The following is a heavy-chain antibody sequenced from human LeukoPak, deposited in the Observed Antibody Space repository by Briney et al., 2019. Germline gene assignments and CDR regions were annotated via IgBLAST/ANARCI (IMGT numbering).Heavy chain of an antibody. Sequence: PGGSLRLSCAASGFTFSSHGMHWVRQAPGKGLEWVAVIWYDASNKYYADSVKGRFTVSRDNSKNTLYPQMNSLRAEDTAMYYCARNLRKYGSNSEYFDYWGQGTVVTVSS. V-gene: IGHV3-33*01. CDR3: ARNLRKYGSNSEYFDY. CDR2: IWYDASNK. CDR1: GFTFSSHG. J-gene: IGHJ4*02. D-gene: IGHD4-23*01.